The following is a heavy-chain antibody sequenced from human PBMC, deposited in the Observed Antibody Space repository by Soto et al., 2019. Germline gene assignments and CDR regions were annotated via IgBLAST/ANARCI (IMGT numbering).Heavy chain of an antibody. Sequence: SVKVSCKASGCTFSSYAISWVRQAPGQGLEWMGGIIPIFGTANYAQKFQGRVTITADKSTSTAYMELSSLRSEDTAVYYCARDRYYYDSSGYYYGDTWGQGTLVTVSS. V-gene: IGHV1-69*06. J-gene: IGHJ5*02. CDR2: IIPIFGTA. D-gene: IGHD3-22*01. CDR1: GCTFSSYA. CDR3: ARDRYYYDSSGYYYGDT.